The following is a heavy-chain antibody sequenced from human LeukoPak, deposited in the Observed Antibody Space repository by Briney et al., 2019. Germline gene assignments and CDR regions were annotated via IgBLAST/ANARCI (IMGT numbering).Heavy chain of an antibody. V-gene: IGHV3-23*01. CDR2: ISGSGGRT. Sequence: GGTLRLSCAASGFTFSSYGMSWVRQAPGKGLEWVSGISGSGGRTYFADSVKGRFTISRDNSKNTLYLQMNSLRAEDTAVYYCAKYSKRYSSGAYFDYWGQGTLVTVSS. D-gene: IGHD6-25*01. CDR3: AKYSKRYSSGAYFDY. J-gene: IGHJ4*02. CDR1: GFTFSSYG.